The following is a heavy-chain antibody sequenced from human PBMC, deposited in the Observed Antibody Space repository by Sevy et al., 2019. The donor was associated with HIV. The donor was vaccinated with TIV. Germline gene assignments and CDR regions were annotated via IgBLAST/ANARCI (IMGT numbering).Heavy chain of an antibody. D-gene: IGHD3-22*01. CDR1: GFTFSSYS. J-gene: IGHJ4*02. CDR3: ARGPDYYDSSGYYYQ. CDR2: INSISTYI. V-gene: IGHV3-21*01. Sequence: LSLTCAASGFTFSSYSMHWVRQAPGKGLEWVSSINSISTYIYYADSVKGRFTISRDNAKNSLYLQMNSLRAEDTAVYYCARGPDYYDSSGYYYQWGQGTLVTVSS.